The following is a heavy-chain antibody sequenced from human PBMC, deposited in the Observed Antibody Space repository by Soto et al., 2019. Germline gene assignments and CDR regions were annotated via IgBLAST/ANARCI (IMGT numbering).Heavy chain of an antibody. J-gene: IGHJ5*02. CDR1: GYTFTGYY. CDR3: ARGQAYFDWSERTGVRDNWFDP. V-gene: IGHV1-2*04. CDR2: INPNSGGT. D-gene: IGHD3-9*01. Sequence: GASVKVSCKASGYTFTGYYMHWVRQAPGQGLEWMGWINPNSGGTNYAQKFQGWVTMTRDTSISTAYMELSRLRCDDTAVYYCARGQAYFDWSERTGVRDNWFDPWGQGTLVTVSS.